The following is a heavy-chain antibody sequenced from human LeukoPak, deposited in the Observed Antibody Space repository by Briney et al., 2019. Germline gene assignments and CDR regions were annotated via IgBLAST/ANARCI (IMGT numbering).Heavy chain of an antibody. CDR3: ARIHRYCTGGACYVLDN. D-gene: IGHD2-8*02. V-gene: IGHV4-59*02. CDR1: GGSVSGYY. J-gene: IGHJ4*02. Sequence: SETLSLTCVVSGGSVSGYYWGWIRQPPGRGLEWIGYVYYSGSTNYNPSFKSRITISVDTSRNQFSLQLSSVTAADTAVYYCARIHRYCTGGACYVLDNWGQGTLVAVSS. CDR2: VYYSGST.